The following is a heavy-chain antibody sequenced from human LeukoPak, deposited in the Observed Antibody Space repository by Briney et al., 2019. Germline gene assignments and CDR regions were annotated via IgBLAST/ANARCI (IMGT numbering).Heavy chain of an antibody. CDR2: NTDSGTT. Sequence: SETLSLTCRVYGGSFTRYVWSWIRQPPGKGLEWIGENTDSGTTNSNPSLQSRVTISVDTSKNFFSLKLTSVTAADTAGYYCALRGRSRLPLDDFEIWGQGTMVTVSS. J-gene: IGHJ3*02. CDR3: ALRGRSRLPLDDFEI. V-gene: IGHV4-34*01. D-gene: IGHD6-13*01. CDR1: GGSFTRYV.